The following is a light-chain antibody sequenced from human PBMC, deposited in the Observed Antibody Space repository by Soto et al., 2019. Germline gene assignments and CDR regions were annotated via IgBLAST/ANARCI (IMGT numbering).Light chain of an antibody. V-gene: IGKV3-20*01. J-gene: IGKJ2*01. CDR2: GAS. CDR3: QQYGASPIYT. Sequence: EIVLTQSPGTLSLSPGERATLSCRASQSVSSTYLAWYQQKPGQPPRLLIFGASNRAAGTPDRFSGSGSGTDFTLTISRLEPEDFEVYYCQQYGASPIYTFGQGTKLEIK. CDR1: QSVSSTY.